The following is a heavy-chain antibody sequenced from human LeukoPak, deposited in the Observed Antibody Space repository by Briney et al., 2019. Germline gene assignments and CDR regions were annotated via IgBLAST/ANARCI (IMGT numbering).Heavy chain of an antibody. V-gene: IGHV4-59*01. D-gene: IGHD6-6*01. Sequence: PSETLSLTCTVSGVSISSYYWSWIWQRPPKGLEWVWYIYYSGSTNSNPSPKSRVTISVDTSKNQFSLKLSSVTAADTAVYLCARDWGVGGRPGYMDVWGKGTTVTVSS. J-gene: IGHJ6*03. CDR1: GVSISSYY. CDR3: ARDWGVGGRPGYMDV. CDR2: IYYSGST.